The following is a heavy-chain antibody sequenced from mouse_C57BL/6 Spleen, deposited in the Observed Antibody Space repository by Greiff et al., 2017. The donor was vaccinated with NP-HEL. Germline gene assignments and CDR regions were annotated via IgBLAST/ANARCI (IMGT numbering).Heavy chain of an antibody. CDR3: ASQGYGSSPFAY. D-gene: IGHD1-1*01. J-gene: IGHJ3*01. CDR1: GYTFTSYW. V-gene: IGHV1-50*01. Sequence: VQLQQPGAELVKPGASVKLSCKASGYTFTSYWMQWVKQRPGQGLEWIGEIDPSDSYTNYNQKFKGKATLTVDTSSSTAYMQLSSLTSEDSAVYYCASQGYGSSPFAYWGQGTLVTVSA. CDR2: IDPSDSYT.